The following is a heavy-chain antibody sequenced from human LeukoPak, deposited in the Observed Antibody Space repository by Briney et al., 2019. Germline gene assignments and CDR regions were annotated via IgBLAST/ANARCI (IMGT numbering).Heavy chain of an antibody. Sequence: SETLSLTCTVSGYSISSGYCWGWIRQPPGKVLEGIVTIYHDGGTYFNPSLKSRGTISLGTSKNHFFLKLSSVTAAATAVYHCARESQSVLWFGVHLWGHRTLVTAPS. CDR2: IYHDGGT. CDR1: GYSISSGYC. J-gene: IGHJ4*01. D-gene: IGHD3-10*01. CDR3: ARESQSVLWFGVHL. V-gene: IGHV4-38-2*02.